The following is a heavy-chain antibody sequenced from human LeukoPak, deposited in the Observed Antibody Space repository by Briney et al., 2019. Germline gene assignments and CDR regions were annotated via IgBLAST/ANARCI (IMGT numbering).Heavy chain of an antibody. J-gene: IGHJ5*02. V-gene: IGHV3-53*01. CDR3: ANTRESSGYGCLVS. CDR2: IYSGGNT. Sequence: GWSLRLSCTASGFNVTSNYMTWVRQAPGKGLEWISVIYSGGNTYHADSVKGRFTLSRDHSKNTLYLQMSSLRAEDTAVYYCANTRESSGYGCLVSWGQGTLVTVSS. CDR1: GFNVTSNY. D-gene: IGHD3-22*01.